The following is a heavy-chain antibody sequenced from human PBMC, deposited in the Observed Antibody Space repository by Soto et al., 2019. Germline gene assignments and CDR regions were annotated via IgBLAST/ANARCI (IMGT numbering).Heavy chain of an antibody. CDR3: ARLFPGYCSGGSCALFDY. CDR2: ISAYNGNT. CDR1: GYTFTSYG. J-gene: IGHJ4*02. D-gene: IGHD2-15*01. V-gene: IGHV1-18*01. Sequence: GASVKVSCKASGYTFTSYGISWVRQAPGQGLEWMGWISAYNGNTNYAQKLQGRVTMTTDTSTSTAYMELRSLRSDDTAVYYCARLFPGYCSGGSCALFDYWGQGTLVTVSS.